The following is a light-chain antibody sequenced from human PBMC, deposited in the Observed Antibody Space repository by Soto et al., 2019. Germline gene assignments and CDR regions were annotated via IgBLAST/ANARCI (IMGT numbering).Light chain of an antibody. CDR2: GNS. V-gene: IGLV1-40*01. CDR1: SSNIGAGYD. CDR3: QSYDSSLRGSV. J-gene: IGLJ2*01. Sequence: QSVLTQPPSVSGAPGQRVTISCTGSSSNIGAGYDVHWYQQLPGTAPKLLIYGNSNRPSGVPDRFSGSKSGPSASLANTGLQAEDEADYYCQSYDSSLRGSVFGGGTKLTVL.